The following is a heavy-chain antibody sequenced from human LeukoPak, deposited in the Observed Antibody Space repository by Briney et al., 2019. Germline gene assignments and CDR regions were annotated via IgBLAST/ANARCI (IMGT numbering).Heavy chain of an antibody. CDR1: GGSISSYY. V-gene: IGHV4-59*01. J-gene: IGHJ4*02. Sequence: SETLSLTCTVSGGSISSYYWSWIRQPPGKGLEWIGYIYYSGSTNYNPSLKSRVTISVDTSKNQFSLKLSSVTAADTAVYYCARAAAYYDILTGYYTPPFEDYWGQGTLVTVSS. D-gene: IGHD3-9*01. CDR3: ARAAAYYDILTGYYTPPFEDY. CDR2: IYYSGST.